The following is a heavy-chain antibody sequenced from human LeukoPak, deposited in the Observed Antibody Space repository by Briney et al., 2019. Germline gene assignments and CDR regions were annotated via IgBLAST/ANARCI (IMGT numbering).Heavy chain of an antibody. Sequence: GGSLRLSCAASGFTFSSYSMNWVRQAPGKGLEWVSSISSSSSYIYYADSVKGRFTIPRDNAKNSLYLQMNSLRDEDTAVYYCARIYSRGITMVRGVIGSTAPDYWGQGTLVTVSS. D-gene: IGHD3-10*01. CDR3: ARIYSRGITMVRGVIGSTAPDY. CDR2: ISSSSSYI. J-gene: IGHJ4*02. CDR1: GFTFSSYS. V-gene: IGHV3-21*01.